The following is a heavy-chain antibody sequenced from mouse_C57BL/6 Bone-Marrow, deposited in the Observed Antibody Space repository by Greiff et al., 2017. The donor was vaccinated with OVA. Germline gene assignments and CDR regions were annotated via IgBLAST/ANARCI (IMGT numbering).Heavy chain of an antibody. CDR3: ARNGYYGSSPWFAY. CDR1: GFSLTSYG. J-gene: IGHJ3*01. V-gene: IGHV2-2*01. Sequence: VNLVESGPGLVQPSQSLSITCTVSGFSLTSYGVHWVRQSPGKGLEWLGVIWSGGSTDYNAAFISRLSISKDNSKSQVFFKMNSLQADDTAIYYCARNGYYGSSPWFAYWGQGTLVTVSA. D-gene: IGHD1-1*01. CDR2: IWSGGST.